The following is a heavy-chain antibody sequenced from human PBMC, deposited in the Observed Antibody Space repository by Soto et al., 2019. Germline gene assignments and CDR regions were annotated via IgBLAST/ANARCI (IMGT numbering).Heavy chain of an antibody. Sequence: SETLSLTCAVYGGSFSGYYWSWIRQPPGKGLEWIGEINHSGSTNYNPSLKSRVTISVDTSKNQFSLKLSSVTAADTAVYYCARGGRRGYYRYYYYYYMDVWGKGTTVTVSS. CDR2: INHSGST. J-gene: IGHJ6*03. CDR3: ARGGRRGYYRYYYYYYMDV. V-gene: IGHV4-34*01. CDR1: GGSFSGYY. D-gene: IGHD3-3*01.